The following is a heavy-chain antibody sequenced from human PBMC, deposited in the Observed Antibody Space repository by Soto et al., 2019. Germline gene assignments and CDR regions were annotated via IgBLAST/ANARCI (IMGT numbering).Heavy chain of an antibody. V-gene: IGHV4-59*01. CDR3: ARDYYYYDSSGAPDSNWFDP. CDR2: IYYSGST. Sequence: SETLSLTCTVSGGSISSYYWSWIRQPPGKGLEWIGYIYYSGSTNYNPSLKSRVTISVDTSKNRFSLKLSSVTAADTAVYYCARDYYYYDSSGAPDSNWFDPWGQGTLVTVSS. J-gene: IGHJ5*02. D-gene: IGHD3-22*01. CDR1: GGSISSYY.